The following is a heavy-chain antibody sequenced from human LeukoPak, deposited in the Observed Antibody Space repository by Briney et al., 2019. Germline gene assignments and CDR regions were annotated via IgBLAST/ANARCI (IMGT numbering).Heavy chain of an antibody. D-gene: IGHD5-18*01. V-gene: IGHV3-74*01. J-gene: IGHJ2*01. CDR3: ARDLPDSYGPEGNWYFDL. CDR2: INSDGSST. CDR1: GFTFSSYW. Sequence: GGSLRLSCAASGFTFSSYWMHWVRQAPGKGLVWVSRINSDGSSTSYADSVKGRFTISRDNAKNTLYLQMNSLRAEDTAVYYCARDLPDSYGPEGNWYFDLWGRGTLVTVSS.